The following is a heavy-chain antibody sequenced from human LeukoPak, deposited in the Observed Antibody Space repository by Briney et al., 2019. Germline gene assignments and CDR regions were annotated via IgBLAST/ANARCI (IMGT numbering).Heavy chain of an antibody. D-gene: IGHD6-13*01. CDR2: ISYDGSNK. Sequence: PGGSLRLSCPASGFTFSSYAMHWVRQAPGKGLEWVAVISYDGSNKYYADSVKGRFTISRDNSKNTLYLQMNSLRAEDTAVYYCARDLLAAAGTFWFDPWGQGTLVTVSS. J-gene: IGHJ5*02. CDR1: GFTFSSYA. V-gene: IGHV3-30*04. CDR3: ARDLLAAAGTFWFDP.